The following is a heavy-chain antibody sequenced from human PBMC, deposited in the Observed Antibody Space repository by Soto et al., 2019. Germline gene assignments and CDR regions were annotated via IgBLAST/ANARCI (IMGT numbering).Heavy chain of an antibody. J-gene: IGHJ5*02. V-gene: IGHV4-30-4*01. D-gene: IGHD2-2*02. CDR1: GGSISSGDYY. CDR3: ARTKYCTNTSCYRGRNNWLDP. Sequence: SETLSLTCTVSGGSISSGDYYWSWIRQPPGKGLEWIGYIYYSESTYYNPSLKSRVTISVDTSKNQFSLTLTSVTAADTAMYYCARTKYCTNTSCYRGRNNWLDPWGPGTLVTVSS. CDR2: IYYSEST.